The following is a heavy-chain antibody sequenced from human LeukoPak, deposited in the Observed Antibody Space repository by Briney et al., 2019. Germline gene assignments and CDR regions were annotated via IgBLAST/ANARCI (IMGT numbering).Heavy chain of an antibody. CDR1: GYTFTSYY. J-gene: IGHJ4*02. CDR2: INPSGGST. CDR3: AVGPDTMIVGGPPANDG. Sequence: ASVKVSCKASGYTFTSYYMHWVRQAPGQGLEWMGIINPSGGSTSYAQKFQGRVTMTRDTSTSTVYMELSSLRSEDTAVYYCAVGPDTMIVGGPPANDGWGQGTLVTVSS. V-gene: IGHV1-46*01. D-gene: IGHD3-22*01.